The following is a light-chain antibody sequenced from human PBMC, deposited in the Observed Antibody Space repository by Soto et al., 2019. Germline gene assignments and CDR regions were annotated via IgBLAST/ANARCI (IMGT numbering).Light chain of an antibody. CDR2: GAS. Sequence: EIVLTQSPGTLSLSPGERATLSCRASQSVTSSYLAWYQQKPGQAPKLLIYGASNRATGIPDRFSGSGSGTDFTLAISGLEPEDLAVYYCQQRYNWPWTFGQGTKVDIK. V-gene: IGKV3D-20*02. CDR3: QQRYNWPWT. J-gene: IGKJ1*01. CDR1: QSVTSSY.